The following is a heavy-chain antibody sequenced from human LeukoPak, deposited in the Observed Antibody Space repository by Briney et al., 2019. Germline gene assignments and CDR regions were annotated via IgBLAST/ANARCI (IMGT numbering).Heavy chain of an antibody. Sequence: PGGPLRLSCAASGFTFSSYAMSWVRQAPGKGLEWVSAISGSGGSTYYADSVKGRFTISRDNSKNMLYLQMNSLRAEDTAVYYCAKDRRSGWYETLDYWGQGTLVTVSS. CDR2: ISGSGGST. J-gene: IGHJ4*02. CDR3: AKDRRSGWYETLDY. CDR1: GFTFSSYA. D-gene: IGHD6-19*01. V-gene: IGHV3-23*01.